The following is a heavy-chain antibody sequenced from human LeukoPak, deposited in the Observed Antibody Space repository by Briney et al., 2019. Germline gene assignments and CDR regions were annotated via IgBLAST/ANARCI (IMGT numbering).Heavy chain of an antibody. CDR3: ARETTSSWYDLYYYYGMDV. V-gene: IGHV4-34*01. CDR2: IDHSGGT. D-gene: IGHD6-13*01. CDR1: GGSFSGYY. Sequence: PSETLSLTCAVYGGSFSGYYWSWIRQPPGKGLEWIGEIDHSGGTNYNPSLKSRVTISVDTSKNQFSLKLSSVTAADTAVYYCARETTSSWYDLYYYYGMDVWGQGTTVTVSS. J-gene: IGHJ6*02.